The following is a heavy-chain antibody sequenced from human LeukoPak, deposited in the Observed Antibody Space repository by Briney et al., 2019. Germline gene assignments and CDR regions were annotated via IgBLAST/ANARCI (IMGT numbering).Heavy chain of an antibody. V-gene: IGHV3-9*01. J-gene: IGHJ4*02. CDR1: GFTFDDYA. D-gene: IGHD5-24*01. Sequence: GGSLRLSCATYGFTFDDYAMHWVRQTPGKGLEWVSGISWNSGAIGYADSVKGRFTISRDNAKNSLYLQMNSLRAEDTALYYCAKDRDGYNGNFDYWGQGNLVTVSS. CDR3: AKDRDGYNGNFDY. CDR2: ISWNSGAI.